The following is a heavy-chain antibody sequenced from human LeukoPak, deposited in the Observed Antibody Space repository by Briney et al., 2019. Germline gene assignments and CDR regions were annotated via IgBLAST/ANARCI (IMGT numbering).Heavy chain of an antibody. D-gene: IGHD2-15*01. V-gene: IGHV5-51*01. CDR1: GYSFTSYW. J-gene: IGHJ4*02. CDR3: ARQICSGGSCYSSIDY. CDR2: IYPGDSDT. Sequence: GESLKISCKGSGYSFTSYWIGWVRQMPGKGLEWMGIIYPGDSDTRYSPSFQGQVTISADKSISTAYLQWSSLKASDTAMYYCARQICSGGSCYSSIDYWGQGTLVTVSS.